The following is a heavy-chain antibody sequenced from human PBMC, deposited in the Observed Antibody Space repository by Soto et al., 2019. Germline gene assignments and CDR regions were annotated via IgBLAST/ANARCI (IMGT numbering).Heavy chain of an antibody. CDR2: IYYSVST. D-gene: IGHD3-10*01. J-gene: IGHJ4*02. CDR1: KGSLSSNY. Sequence: XETLSLTFTVSKGSLSSNYWSWIRQSPGKGLEWIGNIYYSVSTNYNPSLKSRVTMSVDTSKNQFTLKLSSVTAADTGVYFCERSFMVPVAFFDSWGQRTLVTVSS. V-gene: IGHV4-59*01. CDR3: ERSFMVPVAFFDS.